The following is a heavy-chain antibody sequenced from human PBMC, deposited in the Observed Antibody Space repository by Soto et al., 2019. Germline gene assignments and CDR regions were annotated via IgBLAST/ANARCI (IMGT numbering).Heavy chain of an antibody. J-gene: IGHJ4*02. V-gene: IGHV3-30-3*01. CDR2: ISYDGSNK. Sequence: PGGSLRLSCAASGFTFSSYAMHWVCQAQGKGLEWVAVISYDGSNKYYVDSVKGRFTISRDNSKNTLYLQMNSLRAEDTAVYYCATSDIAVAGHFDYWGQGTLVTVS. CDR3: ATSDIAVAGHFDY. D-gene: IGHD6-19*01. CDR1: GFTFSSYA.